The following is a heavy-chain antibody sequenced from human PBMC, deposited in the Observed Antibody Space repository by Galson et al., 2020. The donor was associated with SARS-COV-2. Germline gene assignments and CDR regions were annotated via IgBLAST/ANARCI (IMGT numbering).Heavy chain of an antibody. J-gene: IGHJ4*02. CDR1: GFTFSSYS. CDR3: AGGDYDYVWWSYWVDY. V-gene: IGHV3-21*01. CDR2: ISSSSSYI. Sequence: GGSLRLSCAASGFTFSSYSMNWVRQAPGKGLEWVSSISSSSSYIYYADSVKGRFTISRDNAKNSLYLQMNSLRAEDTAVYYCAGGDYDYVWWSYWVDYWGQGTLVTVSS. D-gene: IGHD3-16*01.